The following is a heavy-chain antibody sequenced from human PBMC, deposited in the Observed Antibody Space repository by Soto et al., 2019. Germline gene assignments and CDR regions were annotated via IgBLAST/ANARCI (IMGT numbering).Heavy chain of an antibody. CDR2: IYSTGST. CDR3: ARDLRERWTGTYGMDV. Sequence: PSETLSLTCTVSGGSIKKYYWSWIRQPAGKGLEWIERIYSTGSTNYNASLTSPVTMSVDTSNNQFSLRLRPVTAADTAVYYCARDLRERWTGTYGMDVWGQGTTVT. V-gene: IGHV4-4*07. CDR1: GGSIKKYY. D-gene: IGHD3-10*01. J-gene: IGHJ6*02.